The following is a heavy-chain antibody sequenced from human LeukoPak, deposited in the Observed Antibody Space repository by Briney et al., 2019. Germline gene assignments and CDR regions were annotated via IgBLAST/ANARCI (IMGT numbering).Heavy chain of an antibody. CDR1: GYSVSSGYH. CDR2: ANSGGGA. CDR3: ARDVGGGTSDY. Sequence: PSETLSLTCAVSGYSVSSGYHWGWIRQPPGKGLEGIESANSGGGASYSPSLKSRATISLDRSNNHFSLELRSVTAADTAVYYCARDVGGGTSDYWGQGTLVTVSS. V-gene: IGHV4-38-2*02. J-gene: IGHJ4*02. D-gene: IGHD4-23*01.